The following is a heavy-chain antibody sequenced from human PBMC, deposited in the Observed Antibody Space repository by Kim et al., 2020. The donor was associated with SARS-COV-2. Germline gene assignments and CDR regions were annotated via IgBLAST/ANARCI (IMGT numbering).Heavy chain of an antibody. J-gene: IGHJ5*02. Sequence: SETLSLTCTVSGYSISSGYYWGWIRQPPGKGLEWIGSIYHSGSTYYNPSLKSRVTISVDTSKNQFSLKLSSVTAADTAVYYCARVHWNYGSNWFDPWGQGTLVTVSS. D-gene: IGHD1-7*01. CDR1: GYSISSGYY. CDR3: ARVHWNYGSNWFDP. CDR2: IYHSGST. V-gene: IGHV4-38-2*02.